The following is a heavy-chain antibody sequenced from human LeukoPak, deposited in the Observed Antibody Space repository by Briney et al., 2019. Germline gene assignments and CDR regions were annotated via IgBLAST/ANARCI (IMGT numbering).Heavy chain of an antibody. D-gene: IGHD5-18*01. CDR2: ISSSSSYI. Sequence: PGGSLRLSYAASGFTFSSYSMNWVRQAPGKGLEWVSSISSSSSYIYYADSVKGRFTISRDNAKNSLYLQMNSLRAEDTAVYYCARDLSGVTGYTYGRGIDYWGQGTLVTVSS. J-gene: IGHJ4*02. CDR3: ARDLSGVTGYTYGRGIDY. V-gene: IGHV3-21*01. CDR1: GFTFSSYS.